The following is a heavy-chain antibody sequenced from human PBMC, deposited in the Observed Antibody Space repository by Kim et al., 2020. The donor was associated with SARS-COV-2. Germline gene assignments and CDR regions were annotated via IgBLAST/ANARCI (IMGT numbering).Heavy chain of an antibody. V-gene: IGHV4-34*01. J-gene: IGHJ4*02. CDR1: GGSFSSYY. D-gene: IGHD2-2*02. CDR3: ASLRRDCSSTRCYTSRFDD. Sequence: SETLSLTCADSGGSFSSYYWSWIRQSPRKGLEWIGEIDQNGSPSYNPSLKSRVTISIDTSKKQLSLRVRSVTAADTAVYYCASLRRDCSSTRCYTSRFDDWGQGTLVTVSS. CDR2: IDQNGSP.